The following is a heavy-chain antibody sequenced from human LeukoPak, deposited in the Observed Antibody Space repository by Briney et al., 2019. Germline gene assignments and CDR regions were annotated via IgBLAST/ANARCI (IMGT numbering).Heavy chain of an antibody. CDR1: GFTFSSYA. J-gene: IGHJ4*02. D-gene: IGHD6-19*01. CDR3: AKVSLYSSGEDY. Sequence: GGSLRLSCAASGFTFSSYAMSWVRQAPGKGLEWVSAISGSGGSTYYADSVKGRFTISGDNSKNTLYLQMNSLRAEDTAVYYCAKVSLYSSGEDYWGQGTLVTVSS. V-gene: IGHV3-23*01. CDR2: ISGSGGST.